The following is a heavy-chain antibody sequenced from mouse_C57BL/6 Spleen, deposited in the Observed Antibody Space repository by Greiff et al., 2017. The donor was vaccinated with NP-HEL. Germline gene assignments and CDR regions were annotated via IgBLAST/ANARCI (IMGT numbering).Heavy chain of an antibody. Sequence: VQLQQPGAELVMPGASVKLSCKASGYTFTSYWMHWVKQRPGQGLEWIGEIDPSDSYTNYNQKFKGKSTLTVDKSSSTAYMQLSSLTSEDSAVYYCARSSYGTGAMDDWGQGTSVTVSS. CDR3: ARSSYGTGAMDD. V-gene: IGHV1-69*01. CDR2: IDPSDSYT. D-gene: IGHD1-1*01. J-gene: IGHJ4*01. CDR1: GYTFTSYW.